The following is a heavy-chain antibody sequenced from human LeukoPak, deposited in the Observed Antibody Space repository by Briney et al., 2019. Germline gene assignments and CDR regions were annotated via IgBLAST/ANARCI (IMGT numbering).Heavy chain of an antibody. J-gene: IGHJ5*02. Sequence: GGSLRLSCAASGFTFSSYPMHWVRQAPGKGLEWVAIISYDGSNKYYADSVKGRFTISRDHSKNTLYLQMNSLRAEDTAVYYCALSNWFDPWGQGTLVTVSS. CDR2: ISYDGSNK. CDR1: GFTFSSYP. V-gene: IGHV3-30-3*01. CDR3: ALSNWFDP.